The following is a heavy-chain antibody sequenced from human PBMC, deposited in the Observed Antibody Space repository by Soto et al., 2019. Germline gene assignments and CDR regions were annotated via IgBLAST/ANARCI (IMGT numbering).Heavy chain of an antibody. Sequence: PSETLSLTCAVYGGSFSGYYWSWIRQPPGKGLEWIGEINHSGSTNYNPSLKSRVTISVDTSKNQFSLKLSSVTAADTAVYYCARLPGYSSSWAYWGQGTLVTVSS. CDR3: ARLPGYSSSWAY. CDR2: INHSGST. J-gene: IGHJ4*02. D-gene: IGHD6-13*01. CDR1: GGSFSGYY. V-gene: IGHV4-34*01.